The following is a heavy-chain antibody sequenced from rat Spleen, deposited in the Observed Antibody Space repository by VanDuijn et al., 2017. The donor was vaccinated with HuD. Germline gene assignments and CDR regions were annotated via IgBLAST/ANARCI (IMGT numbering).Heavy chain of an antibody. CDR3: TRAPNNSVLDA. D-gene: IGHD3-1*01. V-gene: IGHV2S12*01. Sequence: QVQVKESGPDLVQPSQTLSLTCTVSGFSLTSNGVSWVRQPPGKGLEWIVVISSGGSTYYNSALKSRLSISRDTSKSQVFLKMNSLQTEDTAIYFCTRAPNNSVLDAWGQGVSVTVSS. CDR1: GFSLTSNG. CDR2: ISSGGST. J-gene: IGHJ4*01.